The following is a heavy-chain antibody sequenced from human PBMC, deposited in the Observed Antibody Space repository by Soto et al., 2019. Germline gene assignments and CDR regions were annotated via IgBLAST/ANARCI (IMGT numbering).Heavy chain of an antibody. CDR3: AMTVIAPSPYLDH. J-gene: IGHJ1*01. V-gene: IGHV4-4*07. Sequence: QVQLQESGPGLVKPSETLSLTCSVSGDSISRKYWSWLRQPAGGGLEWIGRIYTTGATNYNSSIKSRVSMSVDTSKNQFSLRLTSVTDADTAVYFCAMTVIAPSPYLDHWGQGLLVTVSS. CDR2: IYTTGAT. D-gene: IGHD1-1*01. CDR1: GDSISRKY.